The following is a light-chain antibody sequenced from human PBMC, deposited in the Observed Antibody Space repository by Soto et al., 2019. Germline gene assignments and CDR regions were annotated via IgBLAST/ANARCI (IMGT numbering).Light chain of an antibody. Sequence: EIVLTQSPGTLSLSPGERATLSCRASQSISSSYLAWYQQKPGQAPRLLVYGASSRATGIPDRFSGSGSGTDFTLTISSLEPEDFGVYYCRQRYNWPLTFGGGTKVEIK. CDR1: QSISSSY. CDR3: RQRYNWPLT. J-gene: IGKJ4*01. CDR2: GAS. V-gene: IGKV3D-20*02.